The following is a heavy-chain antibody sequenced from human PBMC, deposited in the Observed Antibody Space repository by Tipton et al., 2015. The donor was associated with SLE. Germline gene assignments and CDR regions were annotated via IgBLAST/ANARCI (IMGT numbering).Heavy chain of an antibody. Sequence: TLSLTCTVSGGSISSSTNYYGGWLRQPPGKGLEWIGSIFYSGSTYYNPSLKSRVTISLDTSKNQFSLELRSVTAADTAVYYCAGQKGPTIFGRDRNWFDPWGQGILVTVSS. CDR3: AGQKGPTIFGRDRNWFDP. D-gene: IGHD3-3*01. V-gene: IGHV4-39*01. J-gene: IGHJ5*02. CDR1: GGSISSSTNY. CDR2: IFYSGST.